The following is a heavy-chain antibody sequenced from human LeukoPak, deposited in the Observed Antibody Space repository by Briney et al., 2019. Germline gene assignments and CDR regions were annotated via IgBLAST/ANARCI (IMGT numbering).Heavy chain of an antibody. V-gene: IGHV3-23*01. J-gene: IGHJ5*02. CDR1: GFTFISYA. CDR2: ISGSGFST. Sequence: GALILPSAASGFTFISYAISWVRQAPGQGLEWVSAISGSGFSTYYADSVKGRFTISRDNSKNTLYLQMNSLRAEDTAVYYCAKVYSGYYPFDPWGQGTLVTVSS. CDR3: AKVYSGYYPFDP. D-gene: IGHD3-22*01.